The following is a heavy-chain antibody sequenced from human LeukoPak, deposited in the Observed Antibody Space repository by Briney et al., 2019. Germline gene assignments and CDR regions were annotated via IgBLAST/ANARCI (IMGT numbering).Heavy chain of an antibody. J-gene: IGHJ4*02. Sequence: GGSLRLSCVASGFPFSNYYMSWIRQAPGKGLGWISYISTSASTIYYADSVKGRFTISRDNAKNSLYLQMNSLRAEDTAVYYCARGYGDYEVTDYWGQGTLVTVSS. V-gene: IGHV3-11*01. D-gene: IGHD4-17*01. CDR2: ISTSASTI. CDR3: ARGYGDYEVTDY. CDR1: GFPFSNYY.